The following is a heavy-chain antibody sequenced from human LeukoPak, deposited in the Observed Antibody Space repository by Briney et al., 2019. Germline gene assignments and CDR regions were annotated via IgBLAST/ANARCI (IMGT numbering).Heavy chain of an antibody. J-gene: IGHJ4*02. Sequence: SETLSLTCTVSGDSISSGTYYWSWIRQPAGKGLEWIGRIYTSGSTNNNPSLKSRVTISVDTSKNQFSLKLSSVTAADTAVYYCARSEFYCIGGSCYSTGADFWGQGTLVTVSS. CDR3: ARSEFYCIGGSCYSTGADF. CDR1: GDSISSGTYY. D-gene: IGHD2-15*01. V-gene: IGHV4-61*02. CDR2: IYTSGST.